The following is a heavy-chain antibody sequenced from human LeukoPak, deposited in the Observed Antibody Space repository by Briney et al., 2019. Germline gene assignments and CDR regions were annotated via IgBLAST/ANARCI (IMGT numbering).Heavy chain of an antibody. Sequence: EASVKVSCKGSGYTFTSYGISWVRQAPGQGLEWMGWINTYNGNTNYAQNLQGRVTLTTDASTSTAYMELRSLRSDDTAVYYCARGWELDYWGQGTLFSVSS. J-gene: IGHJ4*02. CDR2: INTYNGNT. CDR1: GYTFTSYG. CDR3: ARGWELDY. V-gene: IGHV1-18*01. D-gene: IGHD1-26*01.